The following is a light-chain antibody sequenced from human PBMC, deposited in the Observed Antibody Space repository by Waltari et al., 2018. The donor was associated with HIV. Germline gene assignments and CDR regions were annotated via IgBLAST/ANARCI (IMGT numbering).Light chain of an antibody. CDR3: AAWDDSMNGYV. CDR1: SSNIGINP. V-gene: IGLV1-44*01. CDR2: SND. Sequence: QSVLTQPPSASGTPGQRVAISCSGSSSNIGINPANCYQHHPGTAPKLLIYSNDQRPSGVPDRFSGSKSGTSASLAISGLQSEDEADYYCAAWDDSMNGYVFGTGTKVTVL. J-gene: IGLJ1*01.